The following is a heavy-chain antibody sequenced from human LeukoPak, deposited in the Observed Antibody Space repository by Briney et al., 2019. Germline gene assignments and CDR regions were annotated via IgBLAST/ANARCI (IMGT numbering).Heavy chain of an antibody. Sequence: PSETLSLTCAVSGGSISSGGYSWSWLRQPPGKGLEWIGYIYHSGSTYYNPSLKSRVTISVDRSKNQFSLKLSSVTAADTAVYYCARGYYGSGSYYNWGQGTLVTVSS. V-gene: IGHV4-30-2*01. J-gene: IGHJ4*02. CDR2: IYHSGST. CDR3: ARGYYGSGSYYN. D-gene: IGHD3-10*01. CDR1: GGSISSGGYS.